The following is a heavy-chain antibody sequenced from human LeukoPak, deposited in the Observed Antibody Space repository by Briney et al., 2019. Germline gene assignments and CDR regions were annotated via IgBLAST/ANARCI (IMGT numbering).Heavy chain of an antibody. V-gene: IGHV4-59*12. CDR3: ARGQGFWSGYYRYYYYYYMDV. Sequence: PSETLSLTCTVSGGSISSYYWSWIRQPPGKGLEWIGYIYHSGSTYYNPSLKSRVTISVDRSKNQFSLKLSSVTAADTAVYYCARGQGFWSGYYRYYYYYYMDVWGKGTTVTVSS. J-gene: IGHJ6*03. CDR2: IYHSGST. CDR1: GGSISSYY. D-gene: IGHD3-3*01.